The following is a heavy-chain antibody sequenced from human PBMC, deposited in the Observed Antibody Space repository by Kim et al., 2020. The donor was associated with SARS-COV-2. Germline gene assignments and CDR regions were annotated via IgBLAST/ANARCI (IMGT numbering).Heavy chain of an antibody. CDR3: ARGWDY. V-gene: IGHV4-59*09. Sequence: IYYSGSTNSNPSLKSRVTISVDTSKNQFSLKLSSVTAADTAVYYCARGWDYWGQGTLVTVSS. CDR2: IYYSGST. J-gene: IGHJ4*02.